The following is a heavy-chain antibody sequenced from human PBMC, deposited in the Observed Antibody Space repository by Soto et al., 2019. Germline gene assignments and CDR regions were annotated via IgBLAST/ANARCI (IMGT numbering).Heavy chain of an antibody. CDR1: GYTFSNYG. J-gene: IGHJ4*02. V-gene: IGHV1-18*01. D-gene: IGHD1-26*01. CDR3: AREDSGGLDY. CDR2: FSSYNGDA. Sequence: QVQLVQSGVEVKKPGASVKVSCKASGYTFSNYGISWVRQAPGQGLEWMGWFSSYNGDARYAQNLQGRVTMTTDTSRSTAYMELWSLRSDETAVYYCAREDSGGLDYWGQGTLVTVSS.